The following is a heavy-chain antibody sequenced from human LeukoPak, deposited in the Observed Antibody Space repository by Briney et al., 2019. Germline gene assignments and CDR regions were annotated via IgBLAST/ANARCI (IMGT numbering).Heavy chain of an antibody. Sequence: SSVKVSCQASGYALTGYFIHWVRQAPGQGLEWMGWINPNSGGTVYAQKFQGRVTMTRDTSISTAYMELSRLRSDDTAVYYCARDDCPSTTCSAGPWGQGTLVTVSS. CDR2: INPNSGGT. V-gene: IGHV1-2*02. J-gene: IGHJ5*02. D-gene: IGHD2-2*01. CDR3: ARDDCPSTTCSAGP. CDR1: GYALTGYF.